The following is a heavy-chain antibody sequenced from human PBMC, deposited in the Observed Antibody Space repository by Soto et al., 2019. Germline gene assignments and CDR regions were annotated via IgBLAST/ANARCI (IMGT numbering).Heavy chain of an antibody. CDR3: ASSRYGYTFYDY. D-gene: IGHD5-18*01. CDR2: IYYSGST. CDR1: GGSISSGDYY. J-gene: IGHJ4*02. V-gene: IGHV4-30-4*01. Sequence: QVQLQESGPGLVKPSQTLSLTSTVSGGSISSGDYYWSWIRQPPGKGLEWIGYIYYSGSTYYNPSLKSRLTISVDTSKNQFSLKLSSVTDADTAVYYCASSRYGYTFYDYWGQGTLVTVSS.